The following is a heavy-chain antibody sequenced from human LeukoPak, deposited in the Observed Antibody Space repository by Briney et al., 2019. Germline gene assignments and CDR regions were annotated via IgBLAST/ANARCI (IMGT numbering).Heavy chain of an antibody. CDR1: GFPFSSYA. CDR3: ARGTSHDYVWGTFRPY. CDR2: ISDSGGST. D-gene: IGHD3-16*02. V-gene: IGHV3-64*04. J-gene: IGHJ4*02. Sequence: GGSLRLSCSASGFPFSSYAMHWVRQAPGKGLEYVSAISDSGGSTYYADSVKGRFTISRDNAKNTLYLQMNSLRDEDTAVYYCARGTSHDYVWGTFRPYWGQGTLVTVSS.